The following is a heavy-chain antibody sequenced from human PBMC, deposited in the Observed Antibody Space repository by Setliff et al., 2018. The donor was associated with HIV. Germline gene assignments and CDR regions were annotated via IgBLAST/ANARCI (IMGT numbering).Heavy chain of an antibody. CDR1: VASISNSNAY. D-gene: IGHD6-13*01. Sequence: SETLSLTCGVYVASISNSNAYWGWIRQPPGKRLEWLGSIYSSGSPSYNPSLSSRLTISVDTSKNHVSLRLTSVTAADTGVYYCARHRDPPGTSWIYYYYYMDLWGEGTTVTVSS. CDR3: ARHRDPPGTSWIYYYYYMDL. V-gene: IGHV4-39*01. CDR2: IYSSGSP. J-gene: IGHJ6*03.